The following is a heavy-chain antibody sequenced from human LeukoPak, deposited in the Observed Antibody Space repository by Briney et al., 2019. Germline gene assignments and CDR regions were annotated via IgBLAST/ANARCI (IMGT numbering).Heavy chain of an antibody. J-gene: IGHJ3*02. Sequence: DPSETLSLTCTVSGGSISSYYWSWIRQPPGKGLEWIGYIYYSGSTNYNPSLKSRVTISVDTSKNQFSLKLSSVTAADTAVYDCARVFYYDRQPRAFDIWGQGTMVTVSS. CDR3: ARVFYYDRQPRAFDI. V-gene: IGHV4-59*01. D-gene: IGHD3-22*01. CDR1: GGSISSYY. CDR2: IYYSGST.